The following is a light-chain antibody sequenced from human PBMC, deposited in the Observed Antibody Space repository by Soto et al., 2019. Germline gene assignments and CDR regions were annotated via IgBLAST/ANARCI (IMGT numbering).Light chain of an antibody. CDR1: SRDVGGYNY. CDR2: DVS. Sequence: QSVLTQPASVSGSPGQSITISCTGTSRDVGGYNYVSWYQQHPGKAPKLMIYDVSNRPSGVSNRFSGSKSGNTASLTISGLQAEDEADYYCSSYTSSSTRVFGGGTKSPS. V-gene: IGLV2-14*01. CDR3: SSYTSSSTRV. J-gene: IGLJ2*01.